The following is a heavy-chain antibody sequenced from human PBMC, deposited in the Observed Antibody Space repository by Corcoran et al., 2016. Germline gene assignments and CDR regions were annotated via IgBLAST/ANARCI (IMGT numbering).Heavy chain of an antibody. Sequence: QVQLQQWGAGLLKPSETLSLTCAVYGGSFRGYYWSWIRQPPGKGLEWIGEINHSGSTNYNPSLKSRVTISVDTSKNQFSLKLSSVTAADTAVDYCARGLTTDIVVVPAAHSFYYWGQGTLVTVSS. CDR2: INHSGST. V-gene: IGHV4-34*01. CDR3: ARGLTTDIVVVPAAHSFYY. J-gene: IGHJ4*02. CDR1: GGSFRGYY. D-gene: IGHD2-2*01.